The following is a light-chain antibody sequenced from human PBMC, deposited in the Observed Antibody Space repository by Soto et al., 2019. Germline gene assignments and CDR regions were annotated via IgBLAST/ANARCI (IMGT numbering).Light chain of an antibody. CDR3: LQHNSYPLFT. CDR2: AGS. J-gene: IGKJ2*01. Sequence: DIQMTQSPSTLSASVGDRVTITCRASQSISSWLAWYQQKPGKAPKRLIYAGSSLQSGVPSRFSGSGSGTEFPLTFSSLQTEDFATYYDLQHNSYPLFTFGQGTKLEIK. V-gene: IGKV1-5*01. CDR1: QSISSW.